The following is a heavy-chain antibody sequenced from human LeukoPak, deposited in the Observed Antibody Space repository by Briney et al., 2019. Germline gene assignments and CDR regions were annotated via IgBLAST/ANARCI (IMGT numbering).Heavy chain of an antibody. CDR3: ARDLTIAAAYMDV. J-gene: IGHJ6*03. D-gene: IGHD6-13*01. V-gene: IGHV4-59*01. CDR2: IYYSGST. CDR1: GGSISSYY. Sequence: SETLSLTCTVSGGSISSYYWSWIRQPPGKGLEWIGYIYYSGSTNYNPSLKSRVTISVDTSKNQFSLKLSSVTAADTAVYYCARDLTIAAAYMDVWGKGTTVTVSS.